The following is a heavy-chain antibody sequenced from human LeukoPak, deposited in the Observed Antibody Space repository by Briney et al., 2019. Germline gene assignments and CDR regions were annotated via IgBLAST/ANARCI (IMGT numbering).Heavy chain of an antibody. V-gene: IGHV3-66*01. J-gene: IGHJ5*02. CDR2: IYSGGST. D-gene: IGHD3-22*01. Sequence: GGSLRLSCAASGFTVSSNYMSWVRQAPGKGLEWVSVIYSGGSTYYAGSVKGRFTISRDNSKNTLYLQMNSLRAEDTAVYYCASFSSGNWFDPWGQGTLVTVSS. CDR1: GFTVSSNY. CDR3: ASFSSGNWFDP.